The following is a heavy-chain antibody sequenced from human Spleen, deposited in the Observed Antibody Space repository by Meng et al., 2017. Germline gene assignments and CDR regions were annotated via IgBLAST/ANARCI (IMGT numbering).Heavy chain of an antibody. D-gene: IGHD6-6*01. Sequence: GESLKISCAASGFTFSVSWMHWVRQPPGKGLEWVSGLNSDGTETNYADSVKGRFSLSRDSAKNAVYLEINSLRAEDTAVYYCARDRSYAMDVWGQGTTVTVSS. J-gene: IGHJ6*02. V-gene: IGHV3-74*01. CDR1: GFTFSVSW. CDR2: LNSDGTET. CDR3: ARDRSYAMDV.